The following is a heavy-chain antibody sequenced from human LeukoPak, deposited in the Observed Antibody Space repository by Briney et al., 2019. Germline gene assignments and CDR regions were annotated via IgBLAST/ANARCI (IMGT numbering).Heavy chain of an antibody. V-gene: IGHV3-23*01. D-gene: IGHD4-17*01. CDR1: GFTFSSYA. CDR2: ISGSGGST. CDR3: AKLLEEDYGDYYNWFDP. J-gene: IGHJ5*02. Sequence: GGSLRLSCAASGFTFSSYAMSWVRQAPGKGLEWVSAISGSGGSTYYADSVKGRFTISRDNSKNTLYLQMNSLRAEDTAVYYCAKLLEEDYGDYYNWFDPWGQGTLVTVSS.